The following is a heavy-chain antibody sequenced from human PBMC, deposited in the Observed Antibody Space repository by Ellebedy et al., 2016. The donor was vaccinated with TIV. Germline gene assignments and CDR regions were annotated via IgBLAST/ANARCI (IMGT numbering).Heavy chain of an antibody. CDR2: IKFDEIEA. V-gene: IGHV3-7*04. J-gene: IGHJ3*01. Sequence: PGGSLRLSCAASGFAFSRYWMSWLRQAPGKGLEYVAHIKFDEIEAYHADSVKGRFIISRDNARKSLYLQMNSLRVGDTAVYYCARDTVEVPSGDSFDLWGQGTTVTVS. D-gene: IGHD2-2*01. CDR1: GFAFSRYW. CDR3: ARDTVEVPSGDSFDL.